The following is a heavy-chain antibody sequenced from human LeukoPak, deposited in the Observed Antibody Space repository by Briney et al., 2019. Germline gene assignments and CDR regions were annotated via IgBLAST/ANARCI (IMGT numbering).Heavy chain of an antibody. CDR1: GGSISSSSYY. CDR2: IYYSGST. D-gene: IGHD2-2*01. V-gene: IGHV4-39*07. CDR3: ARDASRNIVVVPAAWGENYYYGMDV. Sequence: PSETLSLTCTVSGGSISSSSYYWGWIRQPPGKGLEWIGSIYYSGSTYYNPSLKSRVTISIDTSKNPFSLKLSSVTAADTAVYYCARDASRNIVVVPAAWGENYYYGMDVWGQGTTVTVSS. J-gene: IGHJ6*02.